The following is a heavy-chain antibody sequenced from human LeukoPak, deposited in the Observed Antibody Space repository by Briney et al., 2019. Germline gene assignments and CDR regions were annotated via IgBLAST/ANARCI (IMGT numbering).Heavy chain of an antibody. J-gene: IGHJ6*02. D-gene: IGHD3-9*01. CDR1: GFTFSSYD. V-gene: IGHV3-13*01. CDR3: ARTHGGYDILTGYSNGMDV. CDR2: IGTAGDT. Sequence: PGGSLRLSCAASGFTFSSYDMHWVRQATGKGLEWVSAIGTAGDTYYPGSVKGRFTISRENAKNSLYLQMNSLRAGDTAVYYCARTHGGYDILTGYSNGMDVWGQGTTVTVSS.